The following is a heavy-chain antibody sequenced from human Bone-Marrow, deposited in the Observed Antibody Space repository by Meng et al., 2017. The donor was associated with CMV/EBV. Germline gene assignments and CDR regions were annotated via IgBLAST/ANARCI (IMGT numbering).Heavy chain of an antibody. Sequence: SLKISCAASGFTFDDYAMHWVRQAPGKGLEWVSGISWNSGSIGYADSVKGRFTISRDNAKNSLYLQMNSLRAEDTALYYCARVGGSDYYYYGMDVWGQGTTVTVSS. CDR2: ISWNSGSI. D-gene: IGHD2-15*01. J-gene: IGHJ6*02. V-gene: IGHV3-9*01. CDR1: GFTFDDYA. CDR3: ARVGGSDYYYYGMDV.